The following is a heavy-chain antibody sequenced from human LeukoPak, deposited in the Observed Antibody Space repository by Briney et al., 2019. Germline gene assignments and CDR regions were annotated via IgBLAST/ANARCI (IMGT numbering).Heavy chain of an antibody. CDR3: ARDGMYYYDSSGYYSTHFDY. J-gene: IGHJ4*02. Sequence: SETLSLTRTVSGGSISSSSYYWGWIRQPPGKGLEWIGRIYTSGSTNYNPSLKSRVTMSVDMSKNQFSLKLSSVTAADTAVYYCARDGMYYYDSSGYYSTHFDYWGQGTLVTASS. CDR1: GGSISSSSYY. D-gene: IGHD3-22*01. V-gene: IGHV4-39*07. CDR2: IYTSGST.